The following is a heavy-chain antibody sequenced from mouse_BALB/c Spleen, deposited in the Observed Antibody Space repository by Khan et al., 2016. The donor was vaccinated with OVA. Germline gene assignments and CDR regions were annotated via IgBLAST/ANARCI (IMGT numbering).Heavy chain of an antibody. J-gene: IGHJ4*01. Sequence: QVQLKESGPGLVAPSQSLSITCTVSGFSLSRYNIHWVRQPPGKGLEWLGMIWGGGGTDYNSTLKSRLSISKDNSKSQVFLKMNSLQTDYTAIYYGARAYYRYDGYYAMDYWGQGTSVTVSS. CDR2: IWGGGGT. D-gene: IGHD2-14*01. V-gene: IGHV2-6-4*01. CDR1: GFSLSRYN. CDR3: ARAYYRYDGYYAMDY.